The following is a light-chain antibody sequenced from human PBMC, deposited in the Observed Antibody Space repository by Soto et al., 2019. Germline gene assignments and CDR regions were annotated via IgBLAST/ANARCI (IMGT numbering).Light chain of an antibody. J-gene: IGKJ1*01. CDR1: QGISTY. CDR3: QHYNSYSEA. CDR2: AAS. V-gene: IGKV1-27*01. Sequence: DIRMTQSPSTLSASVCDRVTITCLASQGISTYLAWYQQKPGKVPQILISAASALHSGVPSRFSGSGSGTDFTLTISSLQPEDFATYYCQHYNSYSEAFGQGTMVDI.